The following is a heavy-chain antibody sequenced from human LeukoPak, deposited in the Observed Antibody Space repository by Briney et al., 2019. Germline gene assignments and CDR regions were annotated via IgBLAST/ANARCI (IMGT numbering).Heavy chain of an antibody. D-gene: IGHD3-10*01. V-gene: IGHV3-66*02. Sequence: AGGSLRLSCAASGFNVSSNYMSWVRQAPGKGLEWGSVIYSGGSTYYADSVKGRFTIYRDNSKNTLYLQMNSLRAEDTAVYYCARGPKALWFGELFYWGQGTLVTVSS. CDR3: ARGPKALWFGELFY. CDR2: IYSGGST. CDR1: GFNVSSNY. J-gene: IGHJ4*02.